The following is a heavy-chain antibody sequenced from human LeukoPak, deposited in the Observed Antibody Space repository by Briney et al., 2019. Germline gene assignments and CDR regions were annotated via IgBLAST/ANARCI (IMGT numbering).Heavy chain of an antibody. CDR3: ARHSGYDSRYFDY. Sequence: SETLSLTCTLSGGSISSGTYYWAWIRQPPGKGLEWIGSIYDNGRTYYKPSLKSRVTISVDTSKNQFSLKLSTITAADTAIYYCARHSGYDSRYFDYWGQEPWSPSPQ. CDR2: IYDNGRT. V-gene: IGHV4-39*01. J-gene: IGHJ4*01. D-gene: IGHD5-12*01. CDR1: GGSISSGTYY.